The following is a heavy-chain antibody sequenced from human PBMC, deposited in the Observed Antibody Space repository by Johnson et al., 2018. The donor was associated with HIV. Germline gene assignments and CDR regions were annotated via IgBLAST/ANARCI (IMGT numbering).Heavy chain of an antibody. CDR2: LYSGGNT. CDR3: VRDRGTMLLDGAFDI. D-gene: IGHD3-10*01. V-gene: IGHV3-66*02. Sequence: VQLVESGGGLVQPGGSLRLSCGASGFSVSDSYMNWVRQAPGQGLEWVSVLYSGGNTYYADSVKGRFTISRDNSKNTLYLQMNSLRAEDTAVYYCVRDRGTMLLDGAFDIWGQGTMVTVSS. J-gene: IGHJ3*02. CDR1: GFSVSDSY.